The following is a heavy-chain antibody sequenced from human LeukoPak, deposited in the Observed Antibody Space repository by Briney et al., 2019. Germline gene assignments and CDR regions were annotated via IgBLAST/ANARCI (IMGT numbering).Heavy chain of an antibody. CDR3: ARDRVSYYYYYMDV. V-gene: IGHV4-39*02. CDR1: GGSISSSSCY. Sequence: SETLSLTCTVSGGSISSSSCYWGWIRQPPGKGLEWIGSIYYSGSTYYNPSLKSRVTISVDTSKNQFSLKLSSVTAADTAVCYCARDRVSYYYYYMDVWGKGTTVTVSS. D-gene: IGHD6-6*01. J-gene: IGHJ6*03. CDR2: IYYSGST.